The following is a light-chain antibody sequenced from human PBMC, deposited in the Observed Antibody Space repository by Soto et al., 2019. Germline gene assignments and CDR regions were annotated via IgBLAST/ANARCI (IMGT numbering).Light chain of an antibody. CDR3: QQANSFPYT. V-gene: IGKV1-12*01. Sequence: DNQMTRSPSSVSASGGDRVTITCRASQAISSWLAWYQQKPGKAPKLLIYGASTLQSGVPSRFSGSGSGTEFTLTISSLQPEDFATYYCQQANSFPYTFGQGTKLEIK. CDR2: GAS. J-gene: IGKJ2*01. CDR1: QAISSW.